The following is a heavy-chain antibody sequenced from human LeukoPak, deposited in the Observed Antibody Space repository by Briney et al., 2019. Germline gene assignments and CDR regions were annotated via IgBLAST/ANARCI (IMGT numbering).Heavy chain of an antibody. Sequence: PGGSLRLSCAASGFTFNSYTMSWVRQAPGKGLEWVSSINTRSSNIYYGDSMKGRFTVSRDNTKNSLYLQMNSLRAEDTAVYFCVRVGYYDFWGQGTMVTVSS. CDR1: GFTFNSYT. V-gene: IGHV3-21*04. CDR2: INTRSSNI. D-gene: IGHD2-8*01. J-gene: IGHJ3*01. CDR3: VRVGYYDF.